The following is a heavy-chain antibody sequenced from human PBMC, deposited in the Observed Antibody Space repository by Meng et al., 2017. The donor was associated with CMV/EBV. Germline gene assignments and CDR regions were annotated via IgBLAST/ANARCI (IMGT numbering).Heavy chain of an antibody. Sequence: GGSLRLSCAASGFTFSSYAMHWVRQAPGKGLEWVAVISYDGSNKYYADTVKGRFTISRDNSKNTLYLQMNSLRAEDTAVYYCARFDGGYIGYHYYYCGMDVWGQGTTVTVSS. CDR1: GFTFSSYA. V-gene: IGHV3-30*04. J-gene: IGHJ6*02. CDR2: ISYDGSNK. CDR3: ARFDGGYIGYHYYYCGMDV. D-gene: IGHD1-1*01.